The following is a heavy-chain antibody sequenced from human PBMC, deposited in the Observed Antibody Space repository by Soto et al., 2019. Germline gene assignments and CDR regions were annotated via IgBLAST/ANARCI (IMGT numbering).Heavy chain of an antibody. CDR2: IYHSGST. V-gene: IGHV4-4*02. CDR3: ARAPLYGDPSRAAKYFDY. Sequence: PSETLSLTCAASSGSISSSNWWSWVRQPPGKGLEWIGEIYHSGSTNYNPSLKSRVTISVDKSKNQFSLKLSSVTAADTAVYYCARAPLYGDPSRAAKYFDYWGQGTLVTVSS. J-gene: IGHJ4*02. CDR1: SGSISSSNW. D-gene: IGHD4-17*01.